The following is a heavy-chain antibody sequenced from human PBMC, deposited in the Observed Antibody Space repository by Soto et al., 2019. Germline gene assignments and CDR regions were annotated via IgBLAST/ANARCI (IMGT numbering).Heavy chain of an antibody. CDR2: VSYDGSNK. CDR3: ARGGSYSDGEGEHFQH. V-gene: IGHV3-30-3*01. CDR1: GFTFSRFP. J-gene: IGHJ1*01. Sequence: QVQLVESGGGVVQPERSLRLSCAASGFTFSRFPMHWVRQAPGKGLEWVAVVSYDGSNKYYADSVRGRFTISRDNSKNTVFLQMNSLRPEDTAMYYCARGGSYSDGEGEHFQHWGQGTLVTVSS. D-gene: IGHD1-26*01.